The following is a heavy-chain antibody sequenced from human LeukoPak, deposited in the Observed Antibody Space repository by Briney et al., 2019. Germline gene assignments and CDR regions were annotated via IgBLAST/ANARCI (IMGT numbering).Heavy chain of an antibody. Sequence: GGSLRLSCAASGFTFSSYAMSWVRQAPGKGLEWVSAISGSGGSTYYADSVKGRFTISRDNSKNALYLQMNSLRAEDTAVYYCAKDRVGTTMPYYFDYWGQGTLVTVSS. V-gene: IGHV3-23*01. CDR1: GFTFSSYA. CDR2: ISGSGGST. D-gene: IGHD1-1*01. CDR3: AKDRVGTTMPYYFDY. J-gene: IGHJ4*02.